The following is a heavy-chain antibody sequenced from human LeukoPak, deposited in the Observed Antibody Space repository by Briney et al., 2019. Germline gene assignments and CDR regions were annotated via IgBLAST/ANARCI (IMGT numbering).Heavy chain of an antibody. V-gene: IGHV3-48*02. D-gene: IGHD4-23*01. J-gene: IGHJ4*02. Sequence: HPGGSLRLSCEVSGFTFSSYWMNWVRQAPGKGLEWVSYISTGSSTTYYADSVKGRFTISRDNVENSLYLQMNSLRDEDTAVYYCARVAAGYSVNYFDYWGQGTLVTVSS. CDR1: GFTFSSYW. CDR3: ARVAAGYSVNYFDY. CDR2: ISTGSSTT.